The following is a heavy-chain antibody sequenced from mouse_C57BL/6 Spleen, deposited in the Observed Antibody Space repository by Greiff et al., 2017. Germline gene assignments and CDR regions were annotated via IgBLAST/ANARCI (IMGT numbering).Heavy chain of an antibody. V-gene: IGHV5-17*01. J-gene: IGHJ2*01. CDR2: ISSGSSTI. D-gene: IGHD2-5*01. CDR3: ARKSNYYFDY. CDR1: GFTFSDYG. Sequence: EAKLVESGGGLVKPGGSLKLSCAASGFTFSDYGMHWVRQAPEKGLEWVAYISSGSSTIYYADTVKGRFTISRDNAKNTLFLQMTSLRSEDTAMYYCARKSNYYFDYWGQGTTLTVSS.